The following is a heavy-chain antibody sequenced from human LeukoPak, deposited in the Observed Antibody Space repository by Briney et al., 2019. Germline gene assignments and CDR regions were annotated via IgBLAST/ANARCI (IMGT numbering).Heavy chain of an antibody. V-gene: IGHV4-59*01. J-gene: IGHJ4*02. D-gene: IGHD3-10*01. CDR1: GGSFSSYY. CDR2: IYYSGST. CDR3: ARGPMVRGVKVIDY. Sequence: SETLSLTCTVSGGSFSSYYWSWIRQPPGKGLEWIGYIYYSGSTDYNPSLKSRVTISADTSKNQFSLKLTSVTAADTAVYYCARGPMVRGVKVIDYWGQGTLVTVSS.